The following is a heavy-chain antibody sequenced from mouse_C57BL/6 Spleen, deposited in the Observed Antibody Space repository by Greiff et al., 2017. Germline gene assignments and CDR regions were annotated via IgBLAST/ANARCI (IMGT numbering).Heavy chain of an antibody. V-gene: IGHV14-1*01. D-gene: IGHD1-1*01. CDR3: TTTSSSYFDD. CDR1: GFNIKDYY. CDR2: IDPEDGDT. J-gene: IGHJ2*01. Sequence: VHVKQSGAELVRPGASVKLSCTASGFNIKDYYMHWVKQRPEQGLEWIGRIDPEDGDTEYAPKFQGKATMTADTSSNTAYLQLSSLTSEDTAVYYCTTTSSSYFDDWGQGTTLTVSS.